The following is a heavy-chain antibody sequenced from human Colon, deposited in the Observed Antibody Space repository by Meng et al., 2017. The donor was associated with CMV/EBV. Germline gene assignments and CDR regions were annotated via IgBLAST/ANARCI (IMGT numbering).Heavy chain of an antibody. CDR1: GFSLSTIGMG. CDR2: IYWDDDK. CDR3: AHRPYGSGSYFFDY. V-gene: IGHV2-5*02. D-gene: IGHD3-10*01. Sequence: QIPLKDSGPTLVKPTQTLTLTCTFSGFSLSTIGMGVGWIRQPPGKALEWLGVIYWDDDKRYSPSLKSRLTITKDTSKNQVVLTMTNLDPLDTATYYCAHRPYGSGSYFFDYWGQGTLVTVSS. J-gene: IGHJ4*02.